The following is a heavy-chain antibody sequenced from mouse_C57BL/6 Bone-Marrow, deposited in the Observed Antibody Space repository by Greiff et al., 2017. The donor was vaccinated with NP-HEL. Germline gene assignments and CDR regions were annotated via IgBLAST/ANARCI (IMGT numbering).Heavy chain of an antibody. CDR2: IYPGSGST. D-gene: IGHD1-1*02. V-gene: IGHV1-55*01. CDR1: GYTFTSYW. J-gene: IGHJ4*01. CDR3: ARAEDYDAMDY. Sequence: VQLQQPGAELVKPGASVKMSCKASGYTFTSYWITWVKQRPGQGLEWIGDIYPGSGSTTYNEKFKSKATLTVDTASSTAYMQLSSLTSEDSAVYYCARAEDYDAMDYWGQGTSVTVSS.